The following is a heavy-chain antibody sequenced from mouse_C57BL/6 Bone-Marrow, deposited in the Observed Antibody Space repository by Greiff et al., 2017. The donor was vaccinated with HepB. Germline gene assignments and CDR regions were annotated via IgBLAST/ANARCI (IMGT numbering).Heavy chain of an antibody. CDR1: GFSLTSYG. Sequence: QVQLQQSGPGLVQPSQCLSITCTVSGFSLTSYGVHWVRQSPGKGLEWMGVICSGGSTDYNAAFISRLSISKDNSKSQVFFKMNSLQADDTAIYYCARRRTAVATCAMDDWGQGTSVTVSS. D-gene: IGHD1-1*01. CDR2: ICSGGST. V-gene: IGHV2-2*01. CDR3: ARRRTAVATCAMDD. J-gene: IGHJ4*01.